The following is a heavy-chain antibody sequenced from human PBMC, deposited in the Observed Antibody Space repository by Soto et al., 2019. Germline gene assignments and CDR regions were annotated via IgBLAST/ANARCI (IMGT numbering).Heavy chain of an antibody. Sequence: QVQLQESGSGLVKPSETLSLTCTVSGGSISSYYWSWIRQPPGKGLEWIGYIYYSGSTNYNPSLKSRVTISVDTSKNQFSLKLSSVTAADTAVYYCARVGGYSYGYPGYFDYWGQGTLVTVSS. CDR2: IYYSGST. V-gene: IGHV4-59*08. CDR1: GGSISSYY. J-gene: IGHJ4*02. CDR3: ARVGGYSYGYPGYFDY. D-gene: IGHD5-18*01.